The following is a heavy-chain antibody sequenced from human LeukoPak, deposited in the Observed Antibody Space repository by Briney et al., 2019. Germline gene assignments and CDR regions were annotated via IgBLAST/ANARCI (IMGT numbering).Heavy chain of an antibody. V-gene: IGHV3-33*06. CDR1: GFTFRNYG. CDR3: AKEYEIFVGAFDI. J-gene: IGHJ3*02. D-gene: IGHD3-9*01. CDR2: LWKDGSNN. Sequence: GGSLRLSCVASGFTFRNYGMHWVRQAPGKGLEWVAVLWKDGSNNFYADSVKGRFRFSRDNSKDMLYLQMNSLRAEDTAVYYCAKEYEIFVGAFDIWGLGTMVTVSS.